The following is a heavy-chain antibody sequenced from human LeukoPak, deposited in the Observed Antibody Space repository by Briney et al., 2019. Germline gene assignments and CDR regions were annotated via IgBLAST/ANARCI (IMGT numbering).Heavy chain of an antibody. CDR2: ISSSSSYI. D-gene: IGHD3-9*01. J-gene: IGHJ4*02. CDR3: ARDNDLLRYFDWPLDY. V-gene: IGHV3-21*01. Sequence: KAGGSLRLSCAASGFTFSSYAMSWVRQAPGKGLEWVSSISSSSSYIYYADSVKGRFTISRDNAKNSLYLQMNSLRAEDTAVYYCARDNDLLRYFDWPLDYWGQGTLVTVSS. CDR1: GFTFSSYA.